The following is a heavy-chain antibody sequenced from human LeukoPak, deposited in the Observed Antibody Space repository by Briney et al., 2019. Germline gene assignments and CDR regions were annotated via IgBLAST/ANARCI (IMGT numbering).Heavy chain of an antibody. CDR2: IDPSGGDT. D-gene: IGHD1-26*01. J-gene: IGHJ4*02. V-gene: IGHV1-46*01. CDR1: GYTFATYY. CDR3: ARDFSGSYYRGNDY. Sequence: ASVKVSCKASGYTFATYYMHWVRQAPGQGLEWMGIIDPSGGDTNYAQKLQGRVTMTTDTSTSTAYMELRSLRSDDTAVYYCARDFSGSYYRGNDYWGQGTLVTVSS.